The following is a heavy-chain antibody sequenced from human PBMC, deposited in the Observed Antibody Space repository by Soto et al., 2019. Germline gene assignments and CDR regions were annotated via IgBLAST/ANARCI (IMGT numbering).Heavy chain of an antibody. Sequence: PSETLSLTCTVSGGSISSYYWSWIRQPPGKGLEWIGYIYYSGSTNYNPSLKSRVTISVDNAKNSLYLQMNSLRAEDTAVYYCAREADILNWFDPWGQGTLVTVSS. J-gene: IGHJ5*02. D-gene: IGHD3-9*01. CDR2: IYYSGST. CDR1: GGSISSYY. V-gene: IGHV4-59*12. CDR3: AREADILNWFDP.